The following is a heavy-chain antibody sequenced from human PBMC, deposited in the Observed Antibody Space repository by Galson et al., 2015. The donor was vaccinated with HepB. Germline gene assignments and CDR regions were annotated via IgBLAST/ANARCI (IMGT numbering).Heavy chain of an antibody. CDR1: GYTFTGYY. CDR3: ARDLQWLQPYYFDY. D-gene: IGHD5-12*01. V-gene: IGHV1-2*04. CDR2: INPNSGGT. Sequence: SVKVSCKASGYTFTGYYMHWVRQAPGQGLEWMGWINPNSGGTNYAQKFQGWVTMTRDTSISTAYMELSSLRSEDTAVYYCARDLQWLQPYYFDYWGQGTLVTVSS. J-gene: IGHJ4*02.